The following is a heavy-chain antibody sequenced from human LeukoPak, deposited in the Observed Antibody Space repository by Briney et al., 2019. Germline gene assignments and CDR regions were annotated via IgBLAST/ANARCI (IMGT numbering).Heavy chain of an antibody. V-gene: IGHV3-7*01. Sequence: GGSLRLSCAASGFTFSSYWMSWVRQAPGKGLEWVANIKQDGSEKYYVDSVKGRFTISRDNAKNSLYLQMNSLRAEDTAVYYCARGRSRELLSPLDYWGQGTLVTVSS. CDR2: IKQDGSEK. CDR3: ARGRSRELLSPLDY. CDR1: GFTFSSYW. D-gene: IGHD1-26*01. J-gene: IGHJ4*02.